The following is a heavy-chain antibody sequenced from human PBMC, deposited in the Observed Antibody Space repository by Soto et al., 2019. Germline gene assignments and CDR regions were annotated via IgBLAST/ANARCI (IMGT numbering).Heavy chain of an antibody. CDR3: ARDRLGFGDLDS. CDR1: GFTFSSHA. CDR2: VSSGGGAT. V-gene: IGHV3-23*01. D-gene: IGHD3-10*01. Sequence: GGSLRLSCAASGFTFSSHAMTWVRQAPGKGLEWVATVSSGGGATYYAESVKGRFTVSRANSKNTVSLHMDSLRADDTARYYCARDRLGFGDLDSWGPGTLVTVSS. J-gene: IGHJ4*02.